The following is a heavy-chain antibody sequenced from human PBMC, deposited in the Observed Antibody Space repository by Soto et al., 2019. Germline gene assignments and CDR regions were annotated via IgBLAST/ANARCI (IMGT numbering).Heavy chain of an antibody. V-gene: IGHV1-46*01. CDR1: GYTFTSYY. CDR3: ARCYYDFWSGYSLDV. J-gene: IGHJ6*02. Sequence: RASVKVSCKASGYTFTSYYMHWVRQAPGQGLEWMGIINPSGGSTSYAQKFQGRVTMTRDTSTSTVYMELSSLRSEDTAVYYCARCYYDFWSGYSLDVWGQGTTVTVSS. CDR2: INPSGGST. D-gene: IGHD3-3*01.